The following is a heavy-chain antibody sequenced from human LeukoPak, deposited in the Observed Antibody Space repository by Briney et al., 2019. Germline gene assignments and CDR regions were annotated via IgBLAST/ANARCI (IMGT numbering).Heavy chain of an antibody. Sequence: SETLSLTCAVYGGSFSGYYWSWIRQPPGRGLEWIGEINHSGSTNYNPSLKSRVTISVDTSKNQSSLKLSSVTAADTAVYYCARHVVWWSGYSNWFDPWGQGTLVTVSS. CDR1: GGSFSGYY. CDR2: INHSGST. CDR3: ARHVVWWSGYSNWFDP. J-gene: IGHJ5*02. V-gene: IGHV4-34*01. D-gene: IGHD3-3*01.